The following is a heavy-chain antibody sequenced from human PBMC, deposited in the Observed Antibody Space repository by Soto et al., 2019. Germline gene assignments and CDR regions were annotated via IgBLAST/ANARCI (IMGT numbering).Heavy chain of an antibody. CDR2: FRTSGDGGTT. Sequence: GGSLRLSCAASGFTFSSYSMSWVRQAPGKGLEWVSGFRTSGDGGTTYYADSVKGRFTISRDNSKNMLFLQMNSLRAEDTAIYYCAKKVNSGPGSQYFDYWGQGTLVTVS. CDR3: AKKVNSGPGSQYFDY. V-gene: IGHV3-23*01. D-gene: IGHD3-10*01. CDR1: GFTFSSYS. J-gene: IGHJ4*02.